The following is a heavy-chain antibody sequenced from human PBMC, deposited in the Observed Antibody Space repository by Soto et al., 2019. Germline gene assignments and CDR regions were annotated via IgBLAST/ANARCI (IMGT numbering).Heavy chain of an antibody. CDR3: ARINKGYGTDS. J-gene: IGHJ4*02. CDR1: GGSISSSSYY. CDR2: IDYTGNT. Sequence: SETLSLPCTVSGGSISSSSYYWGCIRQPPGKGLEWIASIDYTGNTFYNPSLTSRVTISVDTSKNQFSPKVTSVTAADTAVYYCARINKGYGTDSWGQGTLVTVSS. V-gene: IGHV4-39*01. D-gene: IGHD5-18*01.